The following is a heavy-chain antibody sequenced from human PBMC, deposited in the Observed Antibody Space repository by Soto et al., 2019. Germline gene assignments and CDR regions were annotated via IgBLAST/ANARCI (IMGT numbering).Heavy chain of an antibody. Sequence: QVQLVQSGAEVKKPGSSVKVSCKASGGTFSSYTISWVRQAPGQGLEWMGRIIPLLDMADYAQKFQGRVTITADKSTSTVYMELSSLRSEDTAVYFCARDRLAAAGTATDYWGQGTLVIVSS. D-gene: IGHD6-13*01. CDR3: ARDRLAAAGTATDY. CDR1: GGTFSSYT. V-gene: IGHV1-69*08. CDR2: IIPLLDMA. J-gene: IGHJ4*02.